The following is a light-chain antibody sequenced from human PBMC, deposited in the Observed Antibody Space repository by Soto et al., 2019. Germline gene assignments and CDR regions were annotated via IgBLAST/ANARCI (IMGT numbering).Light chain of an antibody. J-gene: IGKJ1*01. CDR3: QQYNSQRT. CDR2: KAS. Sequence: DIPMTQSPSTLSASVGDRVTITCRASQYISSWLAWYQQKQGKAPKLLIYKASSLESGVPSRFSGSGSGTAFTLTISSLQPDDFATYYCQQYNSQRTFGQGTKVEIK. CDR1: QYISSW. V-gene: IGKV1-5*03.